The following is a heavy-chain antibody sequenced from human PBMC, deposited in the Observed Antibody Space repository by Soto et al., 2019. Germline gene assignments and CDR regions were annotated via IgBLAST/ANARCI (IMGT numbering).Heavy chain of an antibody. J-gene: IGHJ4*02. V-gene: IGHV4-34*01. CDR1: GGSFSGYY. Sequence: PSETLSLTCAVYGGSFSGYYWSWIRQPPGKGLEWIGEINHSGSTNYNPSLKSRVTISVDTSKNQFSLKLSSVTAADTAVYYCARRIAAAGTYFDYWGQGTLVTSPQ. D-gene: IGHD6-13*01. CDR3: ARRIAAAGTYFDY. CDR2: INHSGST.